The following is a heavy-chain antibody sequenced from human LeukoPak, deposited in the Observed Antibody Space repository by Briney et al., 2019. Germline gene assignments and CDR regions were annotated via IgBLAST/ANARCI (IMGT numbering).Heavy chain of an antibody. J-gene: IGHJ4*02. Sequence: PSETLSLTCTVSGGSISSYYWSWIRQPAGKGLEWIGRIYTSGSTNYNPSLKSRVTMSVDTSKNQFSLKLSSVTAADTAVYYCAREQDDSSGYYYFDGYYFAYWGQGTLFTVSS. CDR1: GGSISSYY. CDR2: IYTSGST. D-gene: IGHD3-22*01. CDR3: AREQDDSSGYYYFDGYYFAY. V-gene: IGHV4-4*07.